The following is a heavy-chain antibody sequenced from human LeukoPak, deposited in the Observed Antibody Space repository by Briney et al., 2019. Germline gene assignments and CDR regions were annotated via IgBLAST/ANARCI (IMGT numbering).Heavy chain of an antibody. Sequence: GGSLRLSCAASGFTFSSYAMSWVRQAPGKGLEWVSAISGSDGSTYYADSVKGRFTISRDNSKNTLYLQMNSLRAEDTAVYYCAKDTYYYGSGSPGDYWGQGTLVTVSS. CDR2: ISGSDGST. V-gene: IGHV3-23*01. D-gene: IGHD3-10*01. CDR3: AKDTYYYGSGSPGDY. CDR1: GFTFSSYA. J-gene: IGHJ4*02.